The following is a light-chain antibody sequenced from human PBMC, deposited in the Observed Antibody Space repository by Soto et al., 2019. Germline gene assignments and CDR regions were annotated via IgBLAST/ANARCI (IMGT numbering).Light chain of an antibody. CDR1: QSISSN. CDR2: GAS. V-gene: IGKV3-15*01. Sequence: EIVMTQSPATLSVSPGERATLSCRASQSISSNLAWYQQKPGQAPRLLIYGASTRATGITATLSGSGSGTEFTLTISSLQSEDFAVYYCQQYNNWPFTFGPGTKVDIK. J-gene: IGKJ3*01. CDR3: QQYNNWPFT.